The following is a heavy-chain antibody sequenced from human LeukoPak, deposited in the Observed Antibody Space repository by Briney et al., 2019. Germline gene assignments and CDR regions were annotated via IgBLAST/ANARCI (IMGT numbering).Heavy chain of an antibody. CDR1: GGSFSGYY. V-gene: IGHV4-59*01. D-gene: IGHD2-15*01. Sequence: SETLSLTCAVYGGSFSGYYWSWIRQPPGKGLEWIGYIYYSGSTNYNPSLKSRVTISVDTSKNQFSLKLSSVTAADTAVYYCARTTEGYCRGGSCYYYYYYMDVWGKGTTVTVSS. CDR3: ARTTEGYCRGGSCYYYYYYMDV. J-gene: IGHJ6*03. CDR2: IYYSGST.